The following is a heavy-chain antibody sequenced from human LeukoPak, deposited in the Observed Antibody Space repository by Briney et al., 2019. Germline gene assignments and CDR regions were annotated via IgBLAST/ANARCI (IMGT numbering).Heavy chain of an antibody. J-gene: IGHJ6*04. CDR2: INHSGST. D-gene: IGHD3-16*01. V-gene: IGHV4-34*01. CDR1: GGSFSGYY. Sequence: SETLSLTCAVYGGSFSGYYWSWIRQPPGKGLEWIGEINHSGSTNYNPSLKSRATISVDTSKNQFSLKLSSVTAADTAVYYCARSPRGIYYYYYGMDVWGKGTTVTVSS. CDR3: ARSPRGIYYYYYGMDV.